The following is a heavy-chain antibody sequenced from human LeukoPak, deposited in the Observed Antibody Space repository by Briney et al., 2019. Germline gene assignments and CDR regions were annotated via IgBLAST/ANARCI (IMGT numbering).Heavy chain of an antibody. D-gene: IGHD3-22*01. J-gene: IGHJ5*02. Sequence: GRSLRLSCAASGFTFSSYGMHWVRQAPGKGLEWVAVISYDGSNKYYADSVKGRFTISRDNSKNTLYLQMNSLRAEDTAVYYCAKGAIRDYYVSWGQGTLVTVSS. CDR2: ISYDGSNK. V-gene: IGHV3-30*18. CDR1: GFTFSSYG. CDR3: AKGAIRDYYVS.